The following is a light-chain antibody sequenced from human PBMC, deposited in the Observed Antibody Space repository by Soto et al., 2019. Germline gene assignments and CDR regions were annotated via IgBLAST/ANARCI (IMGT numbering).Light chain of an antibody. CDR2: EAS. CDR1: QNMGNW. J-gene: IGKJ1*01. CDR3: QQHDNFPWT. V-gene: IGKV1-5*03. Sequence: DIQMTQSPSTLSASVGDRVTITCRASQNMGNWLAWYQQKPGKAPTLLIYEASTLETGVPSRFSGSGSGTGFTLTISSLQPDDSATYYCQQHDNFPWTFGQGTKLEIK.